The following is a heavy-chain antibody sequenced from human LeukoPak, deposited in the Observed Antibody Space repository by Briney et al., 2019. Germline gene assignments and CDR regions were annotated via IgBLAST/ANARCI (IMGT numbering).Heavy chain of an antibody. J-gene: IGHJ4*02. Sequence: GGSLRLSCAASGFTFSSYSMNWVREAPGKGLEWVSYISSSSSTIYYADSVKVRFTISRDNAKNSLYLQMNSLRAEDTAVYYCAREGGYCSGGSCYWDDYWGQGTLVTVSS. CDR3: AREGGYCSGGSCYWDDY. V-gene: IGHV3-48*01. D-gene: IGHD2-15*01. CDR1: GFTFSSYS. CDR2: ISSSSSTI.